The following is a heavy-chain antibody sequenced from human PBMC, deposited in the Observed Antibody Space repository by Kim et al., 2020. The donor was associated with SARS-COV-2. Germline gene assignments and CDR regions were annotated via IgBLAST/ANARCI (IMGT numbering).Heavy chain of an antibody. J-gene: IGHJ4*02. CDR3: ARDLGRSYGVRTYTDY. CDR2: IYHSGST. D-gene: IGHD1-26*01. Sequence: SETLSLTCAVSGGSISSSNWWSWVRQPPGKGLEWIGEIYHSGSTNYNPSLKSRVTISVDKSKNQFSLKLSSVTAADTAVYYCARDLGRSYGVRTYTDYWGQGTLVTVSS. CDR1: GGSISSSNW. V-gene: IGHV4-4*02.